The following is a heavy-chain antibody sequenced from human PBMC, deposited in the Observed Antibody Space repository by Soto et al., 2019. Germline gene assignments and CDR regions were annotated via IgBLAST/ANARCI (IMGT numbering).Heavy chain of an antibody. V-gene: IGHV1-69*13. J-gene: IGHJ5*02. CDR2: IIPIFGTA. CDR1: GGTFSSYA. CDR3: ARGYCSSTSCDKDWFDP. Sequence: SVKVSCKASGGTFSSYAISWVRQAPGQGLEWMGGIIPIFGTANYAQKFQGRVTITADESTSTAYMELSSLRSEDTAVYYCARGYCSSTSCDKDWFDPWGQGTLVTVSS. D-gene: IGHD2-2*02.